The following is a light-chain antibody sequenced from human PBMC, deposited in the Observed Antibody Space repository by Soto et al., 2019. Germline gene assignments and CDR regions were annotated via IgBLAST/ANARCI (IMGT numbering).Light chain of an antibody. J-gene: IGLJ2*01. V-gene: IGLV1-44*01. Sequence: QSVLTQPPSASGTPGETVTISCSGTSSNLAGYTVNWYHHVPGAAPKVLIYSNNQRPSGVPDRISGSKSGTSASLAISGLQSEDEGDYYCAAWDDSLNGVVFGGGTQLTVL. CDR3: AAWDDSLNGVV. CDR2: SNN. CDR1: SSNLAGYT.